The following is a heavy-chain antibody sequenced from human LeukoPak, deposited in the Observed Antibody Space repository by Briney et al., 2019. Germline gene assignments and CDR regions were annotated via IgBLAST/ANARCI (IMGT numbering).Heavy chain of an antibody. CDR1: GGSFSGHY. V-gene: IGHV4-34*01. CDR2: INHSGST. J-gene: IGHJ3*02. Sequence: TSETLSLTCAVYGGSFSGHYWSWIRQPPGEGLEWIGEINHSGSTNYNPSLKSRVTISVDTSKNQFSLKLSSVTAADTAVYYCARGQRVITFGGVMRAFDIWGQGTMVTVSS. D-gene: IGHD3-16*01. CDR3: ARGQRVITFGGVMRAFDI.